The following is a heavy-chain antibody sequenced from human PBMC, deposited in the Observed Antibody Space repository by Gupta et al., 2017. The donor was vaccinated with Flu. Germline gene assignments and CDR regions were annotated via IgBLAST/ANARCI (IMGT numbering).Heavy chain of an antibody. CDR3: AREETRRYSGTHLTY. D-gene: IGHD1-26*01. CDR2: IYFTGTT. J-gene: IGHJ4*02. Sequence: RQAPGKGLECIGHIYFTGTTDYSPSLNSRVTISIDRSKRQLSLNLTSVTAADTAMYYCAREETRRYSGTHLTYWGQGTLVTVSS. V-gene: IGHV4-59*01.